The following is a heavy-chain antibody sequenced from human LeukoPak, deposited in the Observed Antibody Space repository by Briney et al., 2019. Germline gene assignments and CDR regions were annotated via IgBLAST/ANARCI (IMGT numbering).Heavy chain of an antibody. V-gene: IGHV3-23*01. CDR3: AKDDAVLWFGELSS. Sequence: HPGGSLRLSCAASGFTFSSYAMSWVRQAPGKGLEWVSAISGSGGSTYYADSVKGRFTISRDNSKNTLYLQMNSLRAEDTAVYYCAKDDAVLWFGELSSWGQGTLVTVSS. CDR1: GFTFSSYA. CDR2: ISGSGGST. D-gene: IGHD3-10*01. J-gene: IGHJ4*02.